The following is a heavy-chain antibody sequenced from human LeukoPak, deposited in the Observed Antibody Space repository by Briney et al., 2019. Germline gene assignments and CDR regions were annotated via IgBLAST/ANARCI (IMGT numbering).Heavy chain of an antibody. V-gene: IGHV3-9*01. Sequence: GRSLRLSCAASGFTFDDYAMHWVRQAPGKGLEWDSGISWNSGSIGYADSVKGRFTISRDNAKNSLYLQMNSLRAEDTALYYCAKGYYDSSGTDYWGQGTLVTVSS. J-gene: IGHJ4*02. CDR2: ISWNSGSI. CDR1: GFTFDDYA. CDR3: AKGYYDSSGTDY. D-gene: IGHD3-22*01.